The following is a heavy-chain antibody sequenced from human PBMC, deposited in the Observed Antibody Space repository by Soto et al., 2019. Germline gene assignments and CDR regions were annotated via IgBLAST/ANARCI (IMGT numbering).Heavy chain of an antibody. Sequence: SETLSLTCTVSGGSISSYYWSWIRQPPGKGLEWIGYISYGGSTDYNPSLKSRVTMSVDTSNNQFSLKLSSVTAADTAVYYCARDQTGSRNFDRAFDVWGQGTMVTVS. V-gene: IGHV4-59*01. CDR2: ISYGGST. CDR3: ARDQTGSRNFDRAFDV. D-gene: IGHD3-9*01. CDR1: GGSISSYY. J-gene: IGHJ3*01.